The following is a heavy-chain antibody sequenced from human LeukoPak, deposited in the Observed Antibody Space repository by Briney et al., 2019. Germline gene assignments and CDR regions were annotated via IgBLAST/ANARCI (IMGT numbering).Heavy chain of an antibody. Sequence: PSETLSLTCTVSGGSISSYYCSWIRQPPGKGLEWIGYIYYSGSTNYNPSLKSRVTISVDTSKNQFSLKLSSVTAADTAVYYCARGARAKTTVYYYYYMDVWGKGTTVTVSS. CDR2: IYYSGST. CDR1: GGSISSYY. D-gene: IGHD4-17*01. CDR3: ARGARAKTTVYYYYYMDV. J-gene: IGHJ6*03. V-gene: IGHV4-59*01.